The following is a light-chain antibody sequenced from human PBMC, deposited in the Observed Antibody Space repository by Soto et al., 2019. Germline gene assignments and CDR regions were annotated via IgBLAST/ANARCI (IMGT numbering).Light chain of an antibody. CDR1: QSVSHF. V-gene: IGKV1-5*03. J-gene: IGKJ1*01. CDR2: KAS. CDR3: QQFNSYWWT. Sequence: DIQMTQSPSTLSGSVGDRVTITCRASQSVSHFLAWYQQKPGKAPKLLIYKASTLESGVPARFSGSGSGTEFTLTISSLQPDDFGTYYCQQFNSYWWTFGQGTKVDIK.